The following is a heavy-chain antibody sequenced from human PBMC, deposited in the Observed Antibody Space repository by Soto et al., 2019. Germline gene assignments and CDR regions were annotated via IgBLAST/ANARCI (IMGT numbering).Heavy chain of an antibody. V-gene: IGHV3-23*01. CDR2: ISGSGGST. J-gene: IGHJ2*01. D-gene: IGHD4-17*01. Sequence: EVQLLESGGGLVQPGGSLRLSCAASGFTFSSYAMSWVRQAPGKGLEWVSAISGSGGSTYYADSVKGRFTISRDNSKNTLYPQMNRLRAEDTAVYYCAKFSHDYGPPQLWGGGTLVTVSS. CDR3: AKFSHDYGPPQL. CDR1: GFTFSSYA.